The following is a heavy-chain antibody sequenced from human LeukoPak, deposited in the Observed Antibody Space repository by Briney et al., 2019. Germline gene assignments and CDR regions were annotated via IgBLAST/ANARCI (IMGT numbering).Heavy chain of an antibody. CDR1: GYTFSGNY. J-gene: IGHJ4*02. V-gene: IGHV7-4-1*02. CDR2: INTNTGNP. D-gene: IGHD3-22*01. Sequence: ASVKVSCKASGYTFSGNYIHWVRQAPGQGLEWMGWINTNTGNPTYAQGFTGRFVFSLDTSVSTAYLQISSLKAEDTAVYYCARPQVDSSGYELGYWGQGTLVTVSS. CDR3: ARPQVDSSGYELGY.